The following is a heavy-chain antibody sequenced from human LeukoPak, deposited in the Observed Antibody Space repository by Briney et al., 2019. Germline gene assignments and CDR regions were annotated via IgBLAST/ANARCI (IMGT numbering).Heavy chain of an antibody. J-gene: IGHJ4*02. CDR2: IKQDGSEK. CDR3: AKGGRGNGEVY. Sequence: GGSLRLSCAVSGFTFSSYWMNWVRQAPGKGLEWVANIKQDGSEKNYVDSVKGRLTISRDNAKSSLFLQMNDLRAEDTAVYYCAKGGRGNGEVYWGQGTLVTVSS. CDR1: GFTFSSYW. V-gene: IGHV3-7*01. D-gene: IGHD2-8*01.